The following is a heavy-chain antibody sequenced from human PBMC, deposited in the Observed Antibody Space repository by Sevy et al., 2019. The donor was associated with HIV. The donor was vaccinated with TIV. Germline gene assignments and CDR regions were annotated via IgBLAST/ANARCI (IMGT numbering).Heavy chain of an antibody. CDR2: ISGGGGDT. D-gene: IGHD6-13*01. Sequence: GGSLRLSCAASGFTFNNYAMSWVRQAPGKGLEGKGLEWVSTISGGGGDTYYAESVRGRFTISRDNSKNTLYLQVNSLSVEDTAVYYWAKHYIRDIADGWYFDLWGRGTLVTVSS. CDR3: AKHYIRDIADGWYFDL. CDR1: GFTFNNYA. J-gene: IGHJ2*01. V-gene: IGHV3-23*01.